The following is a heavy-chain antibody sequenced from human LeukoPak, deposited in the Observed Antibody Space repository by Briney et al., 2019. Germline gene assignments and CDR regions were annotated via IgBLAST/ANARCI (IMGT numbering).Heavy chain of an antibody. CDR1: GFTFSSYE. Sequence: GGSLRLSCATSGFTFSSYEMNWVRQAPGKGLEWVSSISSSSSYIYYADSVKGRFTISRDNAKNSLYLQMNSLRAEDTAVYYCARADIYDSSGYFAPFDYWGQGTLVTVSS. V-gene: IGHV3-21*01. J-gene: IGHJ4*02. CDR3: ARADIYDSSGYFAPFDY. CDR2: ISSSSSYI. D-gene: IGHD3-22*01.